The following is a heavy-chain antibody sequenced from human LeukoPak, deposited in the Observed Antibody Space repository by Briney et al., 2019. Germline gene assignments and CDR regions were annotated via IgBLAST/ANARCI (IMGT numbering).Heavy chain of an antibody. CDR1: GYTFTGYY. V-gene: IGHV1-2*02. Sequence: VASVKVSCKASGYTFTGYYMHWVRQAPGQGLEWMGWINPNSGGTNYAQKFQGRATMTRDTSISTAYMELSRLRSDDTAVYYCARDKRVGVAGSGAHDAFDIWGQGTMVTVSS. D-gene: IGHD3-10*01. CDR2: INPNSGGT. J-gene: IGHJ3*02. CDR3: ARDKRVGVAGSGAHDAFDI.